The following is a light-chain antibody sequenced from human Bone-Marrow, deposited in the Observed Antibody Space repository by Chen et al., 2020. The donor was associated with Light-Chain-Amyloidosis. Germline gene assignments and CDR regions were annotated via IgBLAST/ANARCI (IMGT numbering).Light chain of an antibody. V-gene: IGLV3-25*03. CDR3: QSADSSGTYEVI. CDR2: RDT. Sequence: SYALTQPPPVSVSPGQTARITCSGDDLPKKYAYWYQQKPGQAPVLVIHRDTERPSGISERFSGSSSGTTATLTISGVQAEDEADYHCQSADSSGTYEVIFGGGTKLTVL. CDR1: DLPKKY. J-gene: IGLJ2*01.